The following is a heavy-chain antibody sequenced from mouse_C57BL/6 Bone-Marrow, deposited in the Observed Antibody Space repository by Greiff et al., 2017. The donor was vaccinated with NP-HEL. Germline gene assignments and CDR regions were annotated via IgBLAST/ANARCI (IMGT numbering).Heavy chain of an antibody. CDR1: GYEFSNYW. Sequence: QVQLKQSGAELVKPGASVKISCKASGYEFSNYWMNRVKQRPGKGLEWIGQIYPGDGDTNYNGKFKDKATLTADKSSSTAYMQLSRLTSEDSAVYFCARGAYWGQGTLVTVSA. J-gene: IGHJ3*01. CDR2: IYPGDGDT. CDR3: ARGAY. V-gene: IGHV1-80*01.